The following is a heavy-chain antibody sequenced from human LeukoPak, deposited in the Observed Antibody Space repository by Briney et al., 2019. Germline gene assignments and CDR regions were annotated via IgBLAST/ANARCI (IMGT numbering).Heavy chain of an antibody. J-gene: IGHJ4*02. CDR3: ARAGQPRQEYSPFDY. CDR1: GGTFGSYA. CDR2: IIPIFGTA. D-gene: IGHD5-12*01. V-gene: IGHV1-69*05. Sequence: SVKVSCKAPGGTFGSYAISWVRQAPGQGLEWMGGIIPIFGTANYAQKFQGRVTITTDESTSTAYMELSSLRSEDTAVYYCARAGQPRQEYSPFDYWGQGTLVTVSS.